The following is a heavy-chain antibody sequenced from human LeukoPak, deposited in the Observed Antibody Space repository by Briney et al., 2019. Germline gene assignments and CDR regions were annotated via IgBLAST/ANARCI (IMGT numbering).Heavy chain of an antibody. J-gene: IGHJ4*02. CDR3: ARVNYYDSSGYSY. CDR1: GYTFTSYD. D-gene: IGHD3-22*01. V-gene: IGHV1-2*02. CDR2: MNPNSGGT. Sequence: GASVKVSCKASGYTFTSYDINWVRQATGQGLEWMGWMNPNSGGTNYAQKFQGRVTMTRDTSISTAYMELSRLRSDDTAVYYCARVNYYDSSGYSYWGQGTLVTVSS.